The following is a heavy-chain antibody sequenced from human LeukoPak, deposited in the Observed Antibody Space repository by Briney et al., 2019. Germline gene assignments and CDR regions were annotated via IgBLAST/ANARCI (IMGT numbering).Heavy chain of an antibody. CDR2: INWNGGST. Sequence: GGSLRLSCAASGFTFDDYGMSWVRQAPGKGLEWVSGINWNGGSTGYADSVKGRFTISRDNAKNSLYLQMSSLRAEDTALYHCARDPYSSSSGGYWFDPWGQGTLVTVSS. CDR1: GFTFDDYG. CDR3: ARDPYSSSSGGYWFDP. D-gene: IGHD6-6*01. V-gene: IGHV3-20*01. J-gene: IGHJ5*02.